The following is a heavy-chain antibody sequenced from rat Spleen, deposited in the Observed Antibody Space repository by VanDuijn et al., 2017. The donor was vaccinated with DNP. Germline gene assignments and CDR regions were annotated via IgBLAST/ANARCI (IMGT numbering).Heavy chain of an antibody. CDR2: INTGSGAT. D-gene: IGHD1-11*01. CDR3: ARPNYGGYEGWFAY. V-gene: IGHV1-43*01. J-gene: IGHJ2*01. CDR1: GYTFTSYY. Sequence: QVQLQQSGAELAKPGSSVKISCKASGYTFTSYYIGWIKQTTGQGLEYLGYINTGSGATNYNEKFKGKATLTADKSSSTAFMHLSSLTPDDSAVYYCARPNYGGYEGWFAYWGQGVMVTVSS.